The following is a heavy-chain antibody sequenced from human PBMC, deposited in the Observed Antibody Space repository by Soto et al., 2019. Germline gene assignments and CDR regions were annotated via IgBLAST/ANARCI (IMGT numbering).Heavy chain of an antibody. J-gene: IGHJ5*02. D-gene: IGHD1-1*01. V-gene: IGHV1-18*01. CDR3: ARGLWVEMATTKMGWFDP. CDR1: GYTFTSYG. Sequence: ASVKVSCKASGYTFTSYGISWVRQAPGQGLEWMGWISAYSGNTNYAQKLQGRVTMTTDTSTSTAYMELRSLRSDDTAMYYCARGLWVEMATTKMGWFDPWGQGTLVTVSS. CDR2: ISAYSGNT.